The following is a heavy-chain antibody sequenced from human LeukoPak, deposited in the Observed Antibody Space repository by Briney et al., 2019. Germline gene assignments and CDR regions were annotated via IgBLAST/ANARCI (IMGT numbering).Heavy chain of an antibody. V-gene: IGHV3-21*01. CDR3: AGVLGYCGGDCYPDY. CDR1: GFTFSSYR. Sequence: GGSLRLSCAASGFTFSSYRMNWVRQAPGKGLGWVSPINSIRSYINYADSVKGRFTISRDNAKNSLYLKMNSPRDEDTAVYSCAGVLGYCGGDCYPDYCGQGTLVTVSS. J-gene: IGHJ4*02. CDR2: INSIRSYI. D-gene: IGHD2-21*01.